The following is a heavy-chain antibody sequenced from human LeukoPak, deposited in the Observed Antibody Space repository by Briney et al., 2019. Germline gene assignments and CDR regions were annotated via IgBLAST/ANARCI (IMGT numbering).Heavy chain of an antibody. J-gene: IGHJ6*02. V-gene: IGHV4-61*02. CDR2: IYTSGST. D-gene: IGHD3-10*01. CDR1: GGSISSGSYY. Sequence: TTSQTLSLTCTVSGGSISSGSYYWSWIRQPAGKGLEWIGRIYTSGSTNYNSSLKSRVTISVDTSKNQFSLKLSSVTAADTAVYYCARGLEGYYGPVYGMDVWGQGTTVTVSS. CDR3: ARGLEGYYGPVYGMDV.